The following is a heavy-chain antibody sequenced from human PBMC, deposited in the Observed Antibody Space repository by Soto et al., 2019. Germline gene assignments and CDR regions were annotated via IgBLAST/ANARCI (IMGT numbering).Heavy chain of an antibody. CDR2: IRSKANSYAT. CDR1: GFTFSGSA. Sequence: GGSLRLSCAASGFTFSGSAMHWVRQASGKGLEWVGRIRSKANSYATAYAASVKGRFTISRDDSKNTAYLQMNSLKTEDTAVYYCTMTTVKKEKFDYWGQGTLDTVSS. V-gene: IGHV3-73*01. CDR3: TMTTVKKEKFDY. J-gene: IGHJ4*02. D-gene: IGHD4-17*01.